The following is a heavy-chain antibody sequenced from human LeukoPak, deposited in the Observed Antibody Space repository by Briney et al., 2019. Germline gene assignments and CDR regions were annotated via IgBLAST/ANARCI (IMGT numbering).Heavy chain of an antibody. J-gene: IGHJ3*02. CDR2: INPSGGST. CDR1: GYTFTSYA. CDR3: AREMGIAAADHQRAFDI. V-gene: IGHV1-46*01. D-gene: IGHD6-13*01. Sequence: ASVKVSCKASGYTFTSYAMNWVRQAPGQGLEWMGIINPSGGSTSYAQKFQGRVTMTRDTSTSTVYMELSSLRSEDTAVYYCAREMGIAAADHQRAFDIWGQGTMVTVSS.